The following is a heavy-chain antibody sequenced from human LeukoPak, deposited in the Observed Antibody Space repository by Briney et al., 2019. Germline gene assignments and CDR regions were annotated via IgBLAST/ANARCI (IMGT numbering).Heavy chain of an antibody. V-gene: IGHV4-59*01. CDR2: IYYSGST. J-gene: IGHJ5*02. Sequence: PSEILSLTCTVSGGSISSYYWSWIRQPPGKRLEWIGYIYYSGSTNYNPSLKSRVTISVDTSKNQFSLKLSSVTAADTAVYYCARGPAYYYDSSGPLGWFDPWGQGTLVTVSS. CDR3: ARGPAYYYDSSGPLGWFDP. D-gene: IGHD3-22*01. CDR1: GGSISSYY.